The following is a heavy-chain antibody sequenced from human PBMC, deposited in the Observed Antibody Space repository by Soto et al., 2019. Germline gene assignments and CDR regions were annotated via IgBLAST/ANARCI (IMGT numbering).Heavy chain of an antibody. CDR3: ARDPSRQWEPDYYFDY. CDR1: GFTFSNYG. CDR2: ISYDGSNK. D-gene: IGHD1-26*01. J-gene: IGHJ4*02. Sequence: PGGSLRLSCAASGFTFSNYGMHWVRQAPGKGLEWVAVISYDGSNKDYADSVKGRFTISRDNSKNTLYLQMNSLRAEDTAVYYCARDPSRQWEPDYYFDYWGQGTLVTVSS. V-gene: IGHV3-30*03.